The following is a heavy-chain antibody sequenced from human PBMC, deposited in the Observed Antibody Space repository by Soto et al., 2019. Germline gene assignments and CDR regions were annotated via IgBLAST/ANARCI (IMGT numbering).Heavy chain of an antibody. Sequence: QVRLVQSGAEVKKPGSSVKVSCKASGGTLNKHAITWVRRAPGEGLEWLGGIIPMFGIPNYSQKFQGRVTITADDSTNTSHMELTSLTSDDTAVYYCARAGTSGWLKGAYDVWGQGTMVTVSS. J-gene: IGHJ3*01. V-gene: IGHV1-69*01. CDR2: IIPMFGIP. D-gene: IGHD6-19*01. CDR1: GGTLNKHA. CDR3: ARAGTSGWLKGAYDV.